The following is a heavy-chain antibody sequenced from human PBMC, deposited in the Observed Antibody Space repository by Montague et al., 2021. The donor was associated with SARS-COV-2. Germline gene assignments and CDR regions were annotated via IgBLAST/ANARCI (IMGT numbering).Heavy chain of an antibody. Sequence: SETLSLTCTVSGDSISSYYWSWIRQPPGKGLEWIGYIYYSGSTNYNPSLKSRVTISVDTSKNQFSLKLSSVTAADTAVYYCARAGLGGAYYYYMDVWGKGTTVTVSS. CDR1: GDSISSYY. CDR3: ARAGLGGAYYYYMDV. V-gene: IGHV4-59*01. J-gene: IGHJ6*03. D-gene: IGHD3-16*01. CDR2: IYYSGST.